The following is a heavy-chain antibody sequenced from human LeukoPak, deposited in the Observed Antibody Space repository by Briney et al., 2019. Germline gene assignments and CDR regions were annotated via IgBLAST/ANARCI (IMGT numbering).Heavy chain of an antibody. CDR2: IYSGGST. V-gene: IGHV3-53*01. D-gene: IGHD2-21*01. Sequence: GGSLRLSCAASGFTVSSNYMSWVRQAPGKGLEWVSVIYSGGSTYYADSVKGRFTTPRDVSKNTLYLQMNSLRAEDTAVYYCASVNGDGAEYFQHWGQGTLVTVSS. J-gene: IGHJ1*01. CDR1: GFTVSSNY. CDR3: ASVNGDGAEYFQH.